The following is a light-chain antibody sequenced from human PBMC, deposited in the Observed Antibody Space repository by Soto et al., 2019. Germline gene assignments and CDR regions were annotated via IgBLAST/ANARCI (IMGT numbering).Light chain of an antibody. CDR1: SSDVGSYNR. J-gene: IGLJ1*01. CDR3: SLYISGSTYV. V-gene: IGLV2-18*01. CDR2: EVN. Sequence: QSLLAHPPSLSGSPGQSVTISCTGTSSDVGSYNRLSWYQQPPGTAPKLIMYEVNTRPSGVPDRFSGSKSGSTASLTISGLQAEDEADYYCSLYISGSTYVFGTGTKVTVL.